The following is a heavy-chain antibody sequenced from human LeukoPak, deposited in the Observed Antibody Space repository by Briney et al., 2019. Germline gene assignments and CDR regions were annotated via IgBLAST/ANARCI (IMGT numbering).Heavy chain of an antibody. CDR1: GYTFTNYA. Sequence: ASVKVSCKACGYTFTNYAMNWVRQAPGQGLEWMGWISAYNGNTELAQKFQGRVTLATDASTSTAYVELRSLTSDDMAVYFCARGGSRSRRGDDAFDIWGQGTMVTVSS. V-gene: IGHV1-18*03. CDR2: ISAYNGNT. D-gene: IGHD3-10*01. J-gene: IGHJ3*02. CDR3: ARGGSRSRRGDDAFDI.